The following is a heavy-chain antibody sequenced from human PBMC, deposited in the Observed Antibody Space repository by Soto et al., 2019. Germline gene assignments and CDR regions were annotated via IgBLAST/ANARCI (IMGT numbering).Heavy chain of an antibody. V-gene: IGHV5-51*01. J-gene: IGHJ5*02. CDR2: IYAGDSDT. CDR3: ARHGSGYASGGYNWFHX. D-gene: IGHD5-12*01. CDR1: GYSFTSYW. Sequence: GESLKSSWKGSGYSFTSYWIGWVRQMPGKGLELMGIIYAGDSDTRYSPSFQGQVTIAADKCIITAYLRWSSLKASDTAMYYCARHGSGYASGGYNWFHXWGQVTLVPVSX.